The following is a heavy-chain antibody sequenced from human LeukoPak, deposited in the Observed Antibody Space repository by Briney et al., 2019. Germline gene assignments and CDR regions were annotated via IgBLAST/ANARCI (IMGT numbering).Heavy chain of an antibody. J-gene: IGHJ6*03. CDR2: IYYSGST. D-gene: IGHD3-10*01. V-gene: IGHV4-39*01. CDR3: ARHLYGSRSYYYYYYMDV. CDR1: GGSISSSSYY. Sequence: PSETLSLTCTVSGGSISSSSYYWGWIRQPPGKGLEWIGSIYYSGSTYYNPSLKSRVTISVDTSKNQFSLKLSSVTAADTAVYYCARHLYGSRSYYYYYYMDVWGKGTTVTISS.